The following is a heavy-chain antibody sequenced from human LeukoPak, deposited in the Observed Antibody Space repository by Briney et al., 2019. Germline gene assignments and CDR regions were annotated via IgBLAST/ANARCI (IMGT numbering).Heavy chain of an antibody. V-gene: IGHV1-3*01. CDR1: GYTFTSYA. Sequence: GASVKVSCKSSGYTFTSYAMHWVRQAPGQKLEWMGWINAGNGDTKYSQKFQGRVTITRDTSASTAYMELSSLRSEDTAVYYCARCGPGSTSCYNQGNVGMDVWGKGTTVTVSS. D-gene: IGHD2-2*02. CDR3: ARCGPGSTSCYNQGNVGMDV. CDR2: INAGNGDT. J-gene: IGHJ6*04.